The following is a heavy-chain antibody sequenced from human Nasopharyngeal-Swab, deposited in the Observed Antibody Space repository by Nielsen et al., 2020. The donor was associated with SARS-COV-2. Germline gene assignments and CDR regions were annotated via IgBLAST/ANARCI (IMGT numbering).Heavy chain of an antibody. D-gene: IGHD2-2*01. CDR2: IYYSGST. J-gene: IGHJ4*02. CDR1: CGSIRSGGKY. Sequence: SGTLSLTCNVSCGSIRSGGKYWSWIRQHPGKGLEWIGYIYYSGSTYYNPSLKSRVTISVDTSKNQFSMKLSSVTAADTAVYYCARVSSSTSFRTPYYFDYWGQGTLVTVSS. V-gene: IGHV4-31*03. CDR3: ARVSSSTSFRTPYYFDY.